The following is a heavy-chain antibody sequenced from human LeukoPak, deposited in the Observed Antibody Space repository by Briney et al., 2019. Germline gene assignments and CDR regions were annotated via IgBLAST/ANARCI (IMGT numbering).Heavy chain of an antibody. CDR3: AKDWVFARYNGNYVSVGFDN. CDR2: ISYDGSNK. Sequence: GGSLRLSCAASGFTFSSYGMHWVRQAPGKGLEWVAVISYDGSNKYYADSVKGRFTISRDNSKNTLYLQMNSLRAEDTAVYYWAKDWVFARYNGNYVSVGFDNWGQGTLVTVSS. CDR1: GFTFSSYG. D-gene: IGHD1-7*01. V-gene: IGHV3-30*18. J-gene: IGHJ4*02.